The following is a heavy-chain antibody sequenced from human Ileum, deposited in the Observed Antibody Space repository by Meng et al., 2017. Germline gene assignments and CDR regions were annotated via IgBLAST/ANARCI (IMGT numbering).Heavy chain of an antibody. CDR3: ARDWDWVVWDL. V-gene: IGHV3-74*01. J-gene: IGHJ5*02. CDR1: DFTLGTYS. D-gene: IGHD3/OR15-3a*01. Sequence: VQLVESGGGLVLPGGSMTVSCAGSDFTLGTYSMPWPRQAPGKGLVWVSQIKPDGRTTAYADSVKGRFTISRDDAKNTLYLEMNSLRAEDAAVYYCARDWDWVVWDLWGQGTLVTVSS. CDR2: IKPDGRTT.